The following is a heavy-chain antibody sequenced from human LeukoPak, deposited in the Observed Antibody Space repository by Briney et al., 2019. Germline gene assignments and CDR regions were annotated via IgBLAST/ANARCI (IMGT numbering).Heavy chain of an antibody. CDR3: ARGGSYLSAFDI. J-gene: IGHJ3*02. CDR1: GFTVSSNY. V-gene: IGHV3-53*01. CDR2: IYSGGST. Sequence: GGSLSLSCAASGFTVSSNYMSWVRQAPGKGLGWVSIIYSGGSTSYADSVKGRFTISRDNSKNTLYLQMNSLRAEDTAVYYCARGGSYLSAFDIWGQGTMVTVSS. D-gene: IGHD1-26*01.